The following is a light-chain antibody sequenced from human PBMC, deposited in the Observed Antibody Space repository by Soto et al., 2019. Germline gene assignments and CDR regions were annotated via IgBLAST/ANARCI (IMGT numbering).Light chain of an antibody. CDR1: SSDVGSYNL. Sequence: QSVLTQPASVSGSPGQSITISCTGTSSDVGSYNLVSWYQQHPGKAPKLMIYEVSKRPSGVSNRFSGSKSGNTASLTISGLQPEDEADYYCCSYAGSSTVVVFGGGTQLTVL. CDR3: CSYAGSSTVVV. CDR2: EVS. J-gene: IGLJ2*01. V-gene: IGLV2-23*02.